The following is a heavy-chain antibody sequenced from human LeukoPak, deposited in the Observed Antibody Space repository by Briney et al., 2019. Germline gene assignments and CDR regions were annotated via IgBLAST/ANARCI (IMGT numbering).Heavy chain of an antibody. CDR1: AFSFSNYA. J-gene: IGHJ3*02. V-gene: IGHV3-23*01. CDR3: AKHGTQLKPFDI. CDR2: ITGSGVST. D-gene: IGHD2-2*01. Sequence: GGSLRLSCAASAFSFSNYAMSWVRQAPGKGLEWVSSITGSGVSTYYADSVKGHFTISRDNSKNTLFLQMHSLRAEDTAVYYCAKHGTQLKPFDIWGQGTMVTVSS.